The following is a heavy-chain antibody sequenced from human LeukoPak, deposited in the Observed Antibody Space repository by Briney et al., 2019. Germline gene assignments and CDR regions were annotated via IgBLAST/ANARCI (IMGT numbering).Heavy chain of an antibody. CDR3: AKGLSDYVWGSPDY. Sequence: GRSLRLSCAASGFTFSSYGMHWVRQAPGKGLEWVAVISYDGSNKYYADSVKGRFTISKDNSKNTLYLQMNSLRAEDTAVYYCAKGLSDYVWGSPDYWGQGTLVTVS. D-gene: IGHD3-16*01. V-gene: IGHV3-30*18. CDR1: GFTFSSYG. CDR2: ISYDGSNK. J-gene: IGHJ4*02.